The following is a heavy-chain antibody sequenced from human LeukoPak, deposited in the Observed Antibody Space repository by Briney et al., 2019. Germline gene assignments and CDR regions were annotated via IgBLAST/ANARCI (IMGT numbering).Heavy chain of an antibody. CDR2: IYYSGST. CDR3: ARDGPIHPGIAAAGPLDY. D-gene: IGHD6-13*01. CDR1: GGSISSSSYY. Sequence: PSETLSLTCTVSGGSISSSSYYWGWIRQPPGKGLEWIGSIYYSGSTYYNPSLKSRVTISVDTSKNQFSLKLSSVTAADTAVYYCARDGPIHPGIAAAGPLDYWGQGTLVTVSS. J-gene: IGHJ4*02. V-gene: IGHV4-39*07.